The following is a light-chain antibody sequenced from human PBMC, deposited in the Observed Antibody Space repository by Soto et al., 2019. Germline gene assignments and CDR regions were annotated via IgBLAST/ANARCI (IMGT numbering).Light chain of an antibody. CDR2: DAS. J-gene: IGKJ1*01. V-gene: IGKV1-5*01. CDR3: QQYENYLT. Sequence: DIQMTQSPSTLSASVGDRVTITCRASQSISSWLAWYQQKPGKAPKLLIYDASSLESGVPARFSGSGSGTEFTLTISNLQPDDFATYYCQQYENYLTFGQGTKVDIK. CDR1: QSISSW.